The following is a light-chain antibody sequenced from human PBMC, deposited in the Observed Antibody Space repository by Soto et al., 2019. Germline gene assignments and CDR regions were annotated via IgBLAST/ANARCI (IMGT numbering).Light chain of an antibody. CDR2: DAS. Sequence: EIVLTQSPATLSLSPGERATLSCSASQSLSSYLAWYQQKPGQAPRLLIYDASNTDTGTTARFSGSRSGTDFTLTISSLEPEAFAVYYCQQRSNWPLTFGGGTKVEI. CDR1: QSLSSY. J-gene: IGKJ4*01. CDR3: QQRSNWPLT. V-gene: IGKV3-11*01.